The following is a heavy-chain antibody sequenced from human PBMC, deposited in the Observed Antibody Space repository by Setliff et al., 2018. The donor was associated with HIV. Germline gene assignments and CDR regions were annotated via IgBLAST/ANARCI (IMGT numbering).Heavy chain of an antibody. V-gene: IGHV3-21*01. Sequence: GGSLRLSCAASGFTFSDHYMDWVRQAPGKGLEWVSSISSSSSYIYYEDSVKGRFTISRDNAKNSLYLQMNSLRAEDTAVYYCARDFNYYYYYGMDVWGQGTTVTVSS. CDR2: ISSSSSYI. J-gene: IGHJ6*02. CDR3: ARDFNYYYYYGMDV. CDR1: GFTFSDHY.